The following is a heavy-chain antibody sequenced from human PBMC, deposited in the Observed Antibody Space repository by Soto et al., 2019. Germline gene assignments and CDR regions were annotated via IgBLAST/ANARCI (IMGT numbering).Heavy chain of an antibody. V-gene: IGHV6-1*01. CDR2: AYYRSQWYI. CDR3: ESEFEATSLDV. D-gene: IGHD1-1*01. J-gene: IGHJ6*02. Sequence: QSLSLTFVISGDSFSSDTSAWNWIRQSPSRGLEWLGRAYYRSQWYIDFAGSVKSRLTINPDTSKNEVSLHLKSVTPEDTAMYYCESEFEATSLDVWGPGTTVTASS. CDR1: GDSFSSDTSA.